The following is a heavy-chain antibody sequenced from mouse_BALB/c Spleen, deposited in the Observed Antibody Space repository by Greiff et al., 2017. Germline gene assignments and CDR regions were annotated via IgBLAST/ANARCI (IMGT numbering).Heavy chain of an antibody. Sequence: EVKVEGVWGRFSAAWRVPELSCAASGFTFSSYTMSWVRQTPEKRLEWVAYISNGGGSTYYPDTVKGRFTISRDNAKNTLYLQMSSLKSEDTAMYYCARQLGMITTAMDYWGQGTSVTVSS. CDR1: GFTFSSYT. CDR2: ISNGGGST. CDR3: ARQLGMITTAMDY. V-gene: IGHV5-12-2*01. D-gene: IGHD2-4*01. J-gene: IGHJ4*01.